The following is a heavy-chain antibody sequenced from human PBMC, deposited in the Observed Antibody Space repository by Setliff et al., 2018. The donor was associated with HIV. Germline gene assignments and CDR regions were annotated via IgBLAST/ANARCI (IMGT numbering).Heavy chain of an antibody. CDR2: INPNSGGT. D-gene: IGHD2-2*01. J-gene: IGHJ6*02. Sequence: GASVKVSCKASGYTFTSYYMHWVRQAPGQGLEWMGWINPNSGGTNYAQKFQGRVTITTDESTSTAYMELSSLRSEDTAVYYCARGHAVVVPAVYYYYYGMDVWGQGTTVTVSS. CDR1: GYTFTSYY. CDR3: ARGHAVVVPAVYYYYYGMDV. V-gene: IGHV1-2*02.